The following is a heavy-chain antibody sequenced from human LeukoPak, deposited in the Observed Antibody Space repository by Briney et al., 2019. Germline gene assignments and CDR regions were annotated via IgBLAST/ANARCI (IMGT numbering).Heavy chain of an antibody. Sequence: SVKVSCKASGGTFSSYAISWVRQAPGQGLEWMGGIIPIFGTANYAQKFQGRVTITTDESTSTAYMGLSSLRSGDTAVYYCASPYSSSTTFDYWGQGTLVTVSS. J-gene: IGHJ4*02. CDR2: IIPIFGTA. D-gene: IGHD6-6*01. CDR1: GGTFSSYA. CDR3: ASPYSSSTTFDY. V-gene: IGHV1-69*05.